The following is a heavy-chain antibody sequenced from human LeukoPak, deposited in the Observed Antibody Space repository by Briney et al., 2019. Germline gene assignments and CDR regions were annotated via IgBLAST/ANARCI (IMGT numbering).Heavy chain of an antibody. V-gene: IGHV4-34*01. D-gene: IGHD2-2*01. J-gene: IGHJ4*02. CDR2: INHSGAT. CDR1: GGPFSGYY. CDR3: ARGRVSAERPLGY. Sequence: SSETLSLTCAVYGGPFSGYYWSWIRRPPGKGLEWIGEINHSGATNYNASLKSRVTISVDTSKNQFSLKLNSVTAADTAVYYCARGRVSAERPLGYWGQGTLVTVSS.